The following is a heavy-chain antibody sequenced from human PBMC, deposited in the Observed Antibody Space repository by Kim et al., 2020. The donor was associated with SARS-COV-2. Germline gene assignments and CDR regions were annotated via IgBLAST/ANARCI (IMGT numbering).Heavy chain of an antibody. V-gene: IGHV1-24*01. CDR2: FDPEDGET. D-gene: IGHD6-19*01. CDR3: AAGIAVAGTPDIYYYYYGMDV. Sequence: ASVKVSCKVSGYTLTELSMHWVRQAPGKGLEWMGGFDPEDGETIYAQKFQGRVTMTEDTSTDTAYMELSSLRSEDTAVYYCAAGIAVAGTPDIYYYYYGMDVWGKGPTVTVSS. J-gene: IGHJ6*04. CDR1: GYTLTELS.